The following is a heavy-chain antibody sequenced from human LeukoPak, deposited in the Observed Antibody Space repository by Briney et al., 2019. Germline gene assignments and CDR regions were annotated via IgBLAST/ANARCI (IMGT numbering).Heavy chain of an antibody. J-gene: IGHJ4*02. CDR2: IIPILGIA. Sequence: SVMVSCKASGGTFSSYAISWVRQAPGQGLEWMGRIIPILGIANYAQKFQGRVTITADKSTSTAYMELSSLRSEDTAVYYCARAITMVRGTYYFDYWGQGTLVTVSS. CDR1: GGTFSSYA. CDR3: ARAITMVRGTYYFDY. D-gene: IGHD3-10*01. V-gene: IGHV1-69*04.